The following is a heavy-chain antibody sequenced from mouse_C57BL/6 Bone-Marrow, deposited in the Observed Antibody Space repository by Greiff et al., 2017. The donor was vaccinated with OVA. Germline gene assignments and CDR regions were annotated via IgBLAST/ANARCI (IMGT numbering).Heavy chain of an antibody. D-gene: IGHD2-5*01. CDR2: IYPGSGNT. J-gene: IGHJ3*01. Sequence: QVQLQQSGPELVKPGASVKISCKASGYSFTSYYIHWVKQRPGQGLEWIGWIYPGSGNTKYNEKFKGKATLTADTSSSTAYMQLSSLTSEDSAVYYWASPYSNYWFAYWGQGTLVTVSA. V-gene: IGHV1-66*01. CDR1: GYSFTSYY. CDR3: ASPYSNYWFAY.